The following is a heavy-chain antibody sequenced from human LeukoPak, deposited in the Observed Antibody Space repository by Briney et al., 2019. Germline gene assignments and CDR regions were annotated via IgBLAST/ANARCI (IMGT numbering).Heavy chain of an antibody. CDR1: GGSISSYY. J-gene: IGHJ4*02. Sequence: SETLSLTCTVSGGSISSYYWSWIRQPPGKGLEWIGYIYYSGSTNYNPSLKSRVTIAVDTSKNQFSLKLSSVTAADPAVYYCASTPDYYYDSSGYFQYWGQGTLVTVSS. V-gene: IGHV4-59*01. CDR3: ASTPDYYYDSSGYFQY. CDR2: IYYSGST. D-gene: IGHD3-22*01.